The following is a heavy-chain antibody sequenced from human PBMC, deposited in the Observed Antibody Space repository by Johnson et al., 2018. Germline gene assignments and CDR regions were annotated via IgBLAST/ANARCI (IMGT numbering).Heavy chain of an antibody. CDR1: GFSVSSNY. D-gene: IGHD2-15*01. CDR2: IYSGGST. J-gene: IGHJ3*02. V-gene: IGHV3-66*02. Sequence: EVQLVESGGGLVQPGGSLRLSCAASGFSVSSNYMSWVRQAPGKGLVWVSVIYSGGSTDYADSVKGRFTISRDNSKNTLYLQINSLRAEDTAVYYCARDIWADAFDIWGQGTMVTVSS. CDR3: ARDIWADAFDI.